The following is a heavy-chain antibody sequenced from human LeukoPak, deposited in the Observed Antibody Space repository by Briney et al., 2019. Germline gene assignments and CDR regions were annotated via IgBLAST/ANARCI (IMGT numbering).Heavy chain of an antibody. J-gene: IGHJ3*02. CDR2: IYYSGST. CDR3: ARLVLDGLEIRVLGAFDI. V-gene: IGHV4-39*01. Sequence: SETLSLTCTVSGGSISSSSYYWGWIRQPRGKGLEWLGSIYYSGSTYYNPSLKSRVTISVDTSKNQFSLKLSSVTAADTAVYYCARLVLDGLEIRVLGAFDIWGHGTMDTVSS. CDR1: GGSISSSSYY. D-gene: IGHD3/OR15-3a*01.